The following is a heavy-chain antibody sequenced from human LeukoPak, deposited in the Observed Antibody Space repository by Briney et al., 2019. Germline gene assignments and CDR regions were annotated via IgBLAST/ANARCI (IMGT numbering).Heavy chain of an antibody. Sequence: GASVKVSCKASGYTFTGYYMHWVRQAPGQGLEWMGWINPNSGGTNYAQKFQGRVTMTRDTSISTAYMELSRLRSDDTAVYYCARGDSTMVWGVIIPSDYWGQGTLVTVSS. CDR1: GYTFTGYY. V-gene: IGHV1-2*02. D-gene: IGHD3-10*01. J-gene: IGHJ4*02. CDR2: INPNSGGT. CDR3: ARGDSTMVWGVIIPSDY.